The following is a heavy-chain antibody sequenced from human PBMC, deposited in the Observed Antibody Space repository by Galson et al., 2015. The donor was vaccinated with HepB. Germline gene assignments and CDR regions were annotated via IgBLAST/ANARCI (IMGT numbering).Heavy chain of an antibody. CDR3: VRGAYDYGDRRLWFDF. V-gene: IGHV1-69*06. D-gene: IGHD4/OR15-4a*01. J-gene: IGHJ5*01. CDR2: IIPIFGTT. CDR1: GSTLSNYG. Sequence: SCKASGSTLSNYGINWVRQAPGQGLEWMGGIIPIFGTTNYAQKFQGRVTLIADKSTSTAYMELSSLTHDDTGIYHCVRGAYDYGDRRLWFDFWGQGTPVSVSS.